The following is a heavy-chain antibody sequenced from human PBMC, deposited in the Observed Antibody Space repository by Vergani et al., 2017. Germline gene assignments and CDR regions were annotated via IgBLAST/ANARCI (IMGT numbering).Heavy chain of an antibody. Sequence: EVQLVESGGGLVQPGGSLRLSCAASGFTFSSYWMSWVRQAPGKGLEWVANIKQDGSEKYYVDSVKGRFTISRDNAKNSLYLQMNSLRAEDTAVYYCARDSWEVAATWGFDYWGQGTLVTVSS. CDR1: GFTFSSYW. D-gene: IGHD2-15*01. J-gene: IGHJ4*02. V-gene: IGHV3-7*01. CDR2: IKQDGSEK. CDR3: ARDSWEVAATWGFDY.